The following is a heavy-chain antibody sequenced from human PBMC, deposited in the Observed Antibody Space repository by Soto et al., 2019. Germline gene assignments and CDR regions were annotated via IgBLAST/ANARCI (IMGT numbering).Heavy chain of an antibody. D-gene: IGHD4-17*01. V-gene: IGHV3-48*01. J-gene: IGHJ4*02. Sequence: GGSLRLSCAASGFTFSSYGMNWVRQAPGKGLEWLSYIGSSSNTIYYADSVKGRFTMSRDNAKNSLYLQMNGLRGEDTAVYYCARAALYGYDYWGQGTLVTVSS. CDR1: GFTFSSYG. CDR2: IGSSSNTI. CDR3: ARAALYGYDY.